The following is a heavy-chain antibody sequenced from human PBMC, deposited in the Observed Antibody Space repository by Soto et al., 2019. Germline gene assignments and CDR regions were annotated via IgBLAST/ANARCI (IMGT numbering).Heavy chain of an antibody. J-gene: IGHJ4*02. D-gene: IGHD3-10*01. CDR1: GFTVSNHY. V-gene: IGHV3-66*01. Sequence: GRSLRLSCAASGFTVSNHYMSWVRQAPGKGLEWVSVIYSGGSTYYADSVKGRFTISRDNSKNTLYLQMNSLRAEDTAVYYCARGEYYGSGFDYWGQGTLVTVSS. CDR2: IYSGGST. CDR3: ARGEYYGSGFDY.